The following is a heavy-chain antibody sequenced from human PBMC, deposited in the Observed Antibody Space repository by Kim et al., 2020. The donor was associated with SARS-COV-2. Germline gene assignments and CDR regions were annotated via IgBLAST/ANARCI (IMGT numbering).Heavy chain of an antibody. CDR1: VGSFSGYF. CDR2: TDPSGDT. J-gene: IGHJ3*02. CDR3: ARQGSGSGTHDALHI. Sequence: SETLSLTCAVYVGSFSGYFWTWVRQVPGKGLEWIGETDPSGDTRYNPSLQSRVTILVDKSKNQFSLRLISVISADTAVYYCARQGSGSGTHDALHIW. D-gene: IGHD3-10*01. V-gene: IGHV4-34*01.